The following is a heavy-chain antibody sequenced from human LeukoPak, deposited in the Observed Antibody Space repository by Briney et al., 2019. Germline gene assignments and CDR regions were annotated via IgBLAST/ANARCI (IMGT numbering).Heavy chain of an antibody. J-gene: IGHJ4*02. CDR2: FSTSGGST. Sequence: GRSLRLSCAASGFTFSNYAMSWVRQAPGKGLEWVSAFSTSGGSTYYADSVKGRFTISRDNSKNTLYLQMNSLRVEDTAVYYCAKDVGYCSSTTCYKPFDYWGQGTLVTVSS. D-gene: IGHD2-2*02. V-gene: IGHV3-23*01. CDR3: AKDVGYCSSTTCYKPFDY. CDR1: GFTFSNYA.